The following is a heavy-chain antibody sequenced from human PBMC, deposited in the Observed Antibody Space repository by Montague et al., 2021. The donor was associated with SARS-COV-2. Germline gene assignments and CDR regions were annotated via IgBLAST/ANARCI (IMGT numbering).Heavy chain of an antibody. CDR1: GGSFSSDCYY. D-gene: IGHD3-9*01. V-gene: IGHV4-61*01. CDR3: ARVYYDISAMDV. Sequence: SETLSLTCTVSGGSFSSDCYYWIWIPQPPGKGLEWVGYFYYSTSTNHNPSLKSRVTISVATSKNPFSLKPTSVTAADTDVYFCARVYYDISAMDVWGQGTTVTVSS. CDR2: FYYSTST. J-gene: IGHJ6*02.